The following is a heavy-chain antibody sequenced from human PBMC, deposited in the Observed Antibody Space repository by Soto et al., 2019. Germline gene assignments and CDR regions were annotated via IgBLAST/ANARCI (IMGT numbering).Heavy chain of an antibody. CDR3: ASERQSVLRSVLDY. J-gene: IGHJ4*02. CDR1: GFTFSTYG. D-gene: IGHD3-3*01. V-gene: IGHV3-30*14. CDR2: ISYDGSDK. Sequence: QVQLVESGGGVVQPGRSLRLSCAASGFTFSTYGMHWVRQAPGKGLEWVALISYDGSDKYYADSVKGRFTISRDNSNNTLFLQMNSLRVDDTAVYYCASERQSVLRSVLDYWGQGTLVTVSS.